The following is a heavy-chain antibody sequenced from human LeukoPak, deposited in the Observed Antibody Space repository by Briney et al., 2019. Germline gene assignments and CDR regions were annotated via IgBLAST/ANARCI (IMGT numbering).Heavy chain of an antibody. D-gene: IGHD2-21*01. J-gene: IGHJ6*02. V-gene: IGHV4-31*03. CDR2: IYYSGST. CDR3: ARHISFPGKDIYYYGMDV. Sequence: PSETLSLTCTVSGGSISSGGYYWSWIRQHPGKGLEWIGYIYYSGSTYYNPSLKSRVTISVDTSKNQFSLKLSSVTAADTAVYYCARHISFPGKDIYYYGMDVWGQGTTVTVSS. CDR1: GGSISSGGYY.